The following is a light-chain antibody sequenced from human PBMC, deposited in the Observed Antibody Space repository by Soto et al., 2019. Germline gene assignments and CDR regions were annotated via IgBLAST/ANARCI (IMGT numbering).Light chain of an antibody. CDR1: QSLVHSDGNTY. Sequence: EIVMTQTPLSSPVTLGQPASISCRSSQSLVHSDGNTYLSWLHQRPGQPPRLLLYRISNRFSGVSDRFRGSGAGTDFTLKISRVEAEDVGVYYCMQATQFPYTFGQGTRLEI. J-gene: IGKJ2*01. CDR2: RIS. CDR3: MQATQFPYT. V-gene: IGKV2-24*01.